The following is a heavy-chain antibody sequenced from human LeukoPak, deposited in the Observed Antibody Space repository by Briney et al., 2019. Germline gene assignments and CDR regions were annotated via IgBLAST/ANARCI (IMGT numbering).Heavy chain of an antibody. CDR1: GGTFSSYA. D-gene: IGHD4-17*01. CDR3: ARQGLGDYGHYFDY. J-gene: IGHJ4*02. V-gene: IGHV1-69*05. CDR2: IIPIFGTA. Sequence: ASVKVSCKASGGTFSSYAISWERLAPGQGLEWMGGIIPIFGTANYAQKFQGRVTITTDESTSTAYMELSSLRSEDTAVYYCARQGLGDYGHYFDYWGQGTLVTVSS.